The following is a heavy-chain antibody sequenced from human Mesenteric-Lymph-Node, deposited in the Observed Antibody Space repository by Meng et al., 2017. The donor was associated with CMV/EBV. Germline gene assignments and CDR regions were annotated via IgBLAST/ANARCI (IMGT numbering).Heavy chain of an antibody. CDR2: ISCKSGSI. Sequence: GGSLRLSCAASGFSFDDYAMHWVRQAPGKGLEWVSGISCKSGSIGYADSVKGRFTISRDNAKNSLYLQMDSLRAEDTAVYYCATQRGSGTYFVGDKDYYSYFGMDVWGQGTTVTVSS. CDR3: ATQRGSGTYFVGDKDYYSYFGMDV. J-gene: IGHJ6*02. CDR1: GFSFDDYA. V-gene: IGHV3-9*01. D-gene: IGHD3-10*01.